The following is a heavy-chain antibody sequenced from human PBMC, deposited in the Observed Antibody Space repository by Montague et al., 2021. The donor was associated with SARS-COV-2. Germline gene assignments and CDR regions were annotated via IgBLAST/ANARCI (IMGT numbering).Heavy chain of an antibody. CDR3: ARRRLREDYFDF. J-gene: IGHJ4*02. D-gene: IGHD4-17*01. CDR1: GDSVSSSDHY. Sequence: SETLSLTCTVSGDSVSSSDHYWGWIRQPPGKGLEWLGIVYYSGYTXCNPSVKGRVTISIDASKNQFSLKLNSLTATDTAIYHCARRRLREDYFDFWGQGTLLTVSS. CDR2: VYYSGYT. V-gene: IGHV4-39*01.